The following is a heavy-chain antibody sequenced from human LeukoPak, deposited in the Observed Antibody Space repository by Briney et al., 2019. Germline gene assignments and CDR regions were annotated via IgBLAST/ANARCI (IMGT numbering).Heavy chain of an antibody. CDR3: ASGGSSGYSLPRFDY. CDR1: DGSISSYY. J-gene: IGHJ4*02. Sequence: SETLSLTCTVSDGSISSYYWSWLRPPPGKGLEWIGYIYYSGSTNYNPSLKSRVTISVDTSKNQFSLKLSSVTAADTAVYYCASGGSSGYSLPRFDYWGQGTLVTVSS. CDR2: IYYSGST. V-gene: IGHV4-59*01. D-gene: IGHD3-22*01.